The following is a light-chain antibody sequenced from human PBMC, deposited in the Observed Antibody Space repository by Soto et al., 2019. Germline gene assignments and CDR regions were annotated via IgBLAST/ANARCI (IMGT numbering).Light chain of an antibody. CDR2: GAS. J-gene: IGKJ1*01. V-gene: IGKV3-20*01. CDR1: QSVSSSY. Sequence: EVVLTQSPGTRALCRGEIATLACRATQSVSSSYLAWYQQKPGQAPRLLIYGASSRATGIPDRFSGSGSGTDSTSPISSLKPEDFPVYSCQPYGSPRWAFGQGPKVDI. CDR3: QPYGSPRWA.